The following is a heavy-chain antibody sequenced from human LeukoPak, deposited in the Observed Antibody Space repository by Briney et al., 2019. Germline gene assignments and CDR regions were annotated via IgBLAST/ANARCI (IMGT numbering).Heavy chain of an antibody. J-gene: IGHJ3*02. CDR3: STNQALDI. Sequence: KPGGSLRLSCAASGFTFSSAWMGWVRQAPGKGLEWVGRIKSKTDGGTTDYAAPVKVRFTISRDDSKTTLYLQMSSLKIEDTAVYFCSTNQALDIWGQGTKVTVSS. CDR1: GFTFSSAW. V-gene: IGHV3-15*01. CDR2: IKSKTDGGTT.